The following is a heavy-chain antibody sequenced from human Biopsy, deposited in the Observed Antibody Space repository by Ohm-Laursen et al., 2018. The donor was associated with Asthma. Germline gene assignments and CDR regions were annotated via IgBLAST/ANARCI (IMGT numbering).Heavy chain of an antibody. Sequence: SVTPSCHASGYNFISFATHWVRQAPGQRLEWMGWVNIGNGDTKYSQKFQGRVTITRDTSASTAYMELRSLRSEDTATYYCARTYYDFLTGQVKDVFGVWGQGTMVTVSS. CDR3: ARTYYDFLTGQVKDVFGV. D-gene: IGHD3-9*01. J-gene: IGHJ3*01. V-gene: IGHV1-3*04. CDR1: GYNFISFA. CDR2: VNIGNGDT.